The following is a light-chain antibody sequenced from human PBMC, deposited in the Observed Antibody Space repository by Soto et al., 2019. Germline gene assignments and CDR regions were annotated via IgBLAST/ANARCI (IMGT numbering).Light chain of an antibody. CDR1: QSIDSW. J-gene: IGKJ3*01. CDR2: DAS. CDR3: QQYHSYLFT. V-gene: IGKV1-5*01. Sequence: DIQMTQSPSTLSASVGDRVTITCRASQSIDSWLAWYQQKPGRAPKLLIYDASSLESGVPSRFSGSGSGTEFTLSISSLQPDDFATYYCQQYHSYLFTFGPGTKVDIK.